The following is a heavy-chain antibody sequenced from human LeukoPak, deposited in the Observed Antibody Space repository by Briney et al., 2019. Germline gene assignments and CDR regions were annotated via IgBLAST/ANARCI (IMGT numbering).Heavy chain of an antibody. D-gene: IGHD1-26*01. J-gene: IGHJ4*02. V-gene: IGHV1-18*01. CDR1: GYTFTSYG. Sequence: ASVKVSCKASGYTFTSYGISWVRQAPGQGLEWMGWISAYNGNTNYAQKLQGRVTMTTDTSTSTAYMELRSLRPDDTAVYYCARDDGPYSGSYYFDYWGQGTLVTVSS. CDR3: ARDDGPYSGSYYFDY. CDR2: ISAYNGNT.